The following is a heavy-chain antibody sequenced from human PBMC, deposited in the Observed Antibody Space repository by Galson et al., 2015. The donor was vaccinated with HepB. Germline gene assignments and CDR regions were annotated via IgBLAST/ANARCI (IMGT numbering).Heavy chain of an antibody. Sequence: QSGAEVKKPGASVKVSCKASGYTFTSYGISWVRQAPGQGLEWMGWISAYNGNTNYAQKLQGRVTMTTDTSTSTAYMELRSLRSDDTAVYYCARDWGDIVVVPAAHNWFDPWGQGTLVTVSS. J-gene: IGHJ5*02. D-gene: IGHD2-2*01. CDR3: ARDWGDIVVVPAAHNWFDP. CDR1: GYTFTSYG. V-gene: IGHV1-18*01. CDR2: ISAYNGNT.